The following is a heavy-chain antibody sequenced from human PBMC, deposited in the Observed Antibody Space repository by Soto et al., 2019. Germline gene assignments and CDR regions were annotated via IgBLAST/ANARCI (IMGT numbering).Heavy chain of an antibody. J-gene: IGHJ4*02. CDR1: GGSINNHY. CDR3: ARSGGSLDY. D-gene: IGHD2-15*01. Sequence: SETLSLTCTVSGGSINNHYWSWIRQPPGKGLEWIGYIYYSGSTNYNPSLKSRVTISVATSKNQFSLKLNSVTAADTAVDYCARSGGSLDYWGQGTLVTVSS. CDR2: IYYSGST. V-gene: IGHV4-59*11.